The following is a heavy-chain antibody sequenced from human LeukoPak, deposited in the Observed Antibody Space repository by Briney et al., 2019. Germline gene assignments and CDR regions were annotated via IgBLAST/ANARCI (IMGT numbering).Heavy chain of an antibody. CDR2: AFHSGTP. CDR3: AREIGKWELHPSRAFDV. Sequence: PSETLSLTCSVSGDSISNAFYWAWIRQPPGRGLEWIGSAFHSGTPYYNSSLQSRVTISVDTSNNQLSLYLNSVTAADTAVYFCAREIGKWELHPSRAFDVWGQGTLVTVSS. CDR1: GDSISNAFY. D-gene: IGHD1-26*01. V-gene: IGHV4-38-2*02. J-gene: IGHJ3*01.